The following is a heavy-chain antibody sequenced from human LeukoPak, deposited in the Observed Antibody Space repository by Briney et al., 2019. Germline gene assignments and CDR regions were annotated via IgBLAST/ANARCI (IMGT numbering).Heavy chain of an antibody. V-gene: IGHV1-46*01. D-gene: IGHD3-22*01. J-gene: IGHJ4*02. Sequence: ASVKVSCKASGYTFTGYFMHWVRQAPGQGLEWMGIINPSGGSTSYAQKFQGRVTMTRDMSTSTVYMELSSLRSEDTAVYYCATENIYYDSSGYAFDYWGQGTLVTVSS. CDR1: GYTFTGYF. CDR2: INPSGGST. CDR3: ATENIYYDSSGYAFDY.